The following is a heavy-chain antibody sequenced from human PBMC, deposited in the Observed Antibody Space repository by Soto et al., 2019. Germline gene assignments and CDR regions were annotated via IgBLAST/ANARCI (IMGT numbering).Heavy chain of an antibody. D-gene: IGHD3-10*01. CDR1: GYTFTSYY. Sequence: ASVKVSCTASGYTFTSYYMHWVRQAPGQGLEWMGIINPSGGSTSYAQKFQDRVTLNRDTSTSTVYMELGSLRSDDTAVYFCARVGNYYGSGTPRPHYNYAMDAWGQGTTVTVSS. CDR2: INPSGGST. J-gene: IGHJ6*02. V-gene: IGHV1-46*01. CDR3: ARVGNYYGSGTPRPHYNYAMDA.